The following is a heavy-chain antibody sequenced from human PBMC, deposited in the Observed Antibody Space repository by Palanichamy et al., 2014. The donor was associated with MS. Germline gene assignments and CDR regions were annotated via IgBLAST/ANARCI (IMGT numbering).Heavy chain of an antibody. CDR2: IKQDGSEK. CDR3: SRRPYSGYGDYIFDY. V-gene: IGHV3-7*01. CDR1: GFTFSTYW. Sequence: VQLVESGGGLVQPGGSLRLSCAASGFTFSTYWMSWVRQAPGKGLEWVANIKQDGSEKYYVDSVKGRFTISRDNAENSLYLQMSSLRAEDTAVYYCSRRPYSGYGDYIFDYWGQGTLVTVSS. J-gene: IGHJ4*02. D-gene: IGHD4-17*01.